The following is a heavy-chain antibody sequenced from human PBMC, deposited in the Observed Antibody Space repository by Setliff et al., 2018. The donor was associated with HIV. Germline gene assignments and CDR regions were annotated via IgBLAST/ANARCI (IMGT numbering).Heavy chain of an antibody. CDR1: GYTFTNYD. J-gene: IGHJ4*02. CDR2: MNPHSGDT. Sequence: GASVKVSCKASGYTFTNYDINWVQQATGQGLEWMGWMNPHSGDTGYAQKFQGRVTMTRNTSISTAYMELSSLRFEDTAVYYCARWREDRRDFDYWGQGTLVTVSS. V-gene: IGHV1-8*02. D-gene: IGHD3-22*01. CDR3: ARWREDRRDFDY.